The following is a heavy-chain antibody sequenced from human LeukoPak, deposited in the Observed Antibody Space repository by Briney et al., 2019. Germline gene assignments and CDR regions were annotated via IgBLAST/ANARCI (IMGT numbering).Heavy chain of an antibody. CDR2: INPNSGGT. J-gene: IGHJ4*02. D-gene: IGHD3-3*01. V-gene: IGHV1-2*02. Sequence: ASVKVSCKASGYTFSGYYMHWVRQAPGQGLEWMGWINPNSGGTNYAQKFQGRVTMTRDTSISTAYMELSRLRSDDTAVYYCARGGSSGEWFSHLDYWGQGTLVTVSS. CDR3: ARGGSSGEWFSHLDY. CDR1: GYTFSGYY.